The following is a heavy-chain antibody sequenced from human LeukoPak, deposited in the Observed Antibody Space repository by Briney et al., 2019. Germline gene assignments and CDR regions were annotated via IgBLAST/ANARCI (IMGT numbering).Heavy chain of an antibody. CDR1: GFTFSNYW. CDR2: INTDGTTT. J-gene: IGHJ4*02. CDR3: ARAVSTSLRSTAY. Sequence: PGGSLRLSCAASGFTFSNYWMHWVRQVPRKGLVWVSRINTDGTTTNYADSVKGRFTISRDNAKNTLYLQMNSLRAEDTAVYYCARAVSTSLRSTAYWGQGTLVTVSS. V-gene: IGHV3-74*01. D-gene: IGHD1-1*01.